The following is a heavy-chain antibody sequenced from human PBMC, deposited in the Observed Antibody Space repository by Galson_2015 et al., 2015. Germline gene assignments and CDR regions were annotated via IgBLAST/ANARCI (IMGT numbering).Heavy chain of an antibody. Sequence: QSGAEVKKPGESLKISCKGSGYSLTSYWIGWVRQMPGKGLEWMGIIYPGDSDTRYSPSFQGQVTISADKSISTAYLQWRSLKASDTAMYYCARQGACNSGWFGVDYWGQGTLLTVSS. J-gene: IGHJ4*02. CDR2: IYPGDSDT. CDR3: ARQGACNSGWFGVDY. D-gene: IGHD3-10*01. CDR1: GYSLTSYW. V-gene: IGHV5-51*01.